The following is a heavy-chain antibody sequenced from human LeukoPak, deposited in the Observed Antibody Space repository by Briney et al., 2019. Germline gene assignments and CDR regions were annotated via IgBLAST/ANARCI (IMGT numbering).Heavy chain of an antibody. J-gene: IGHJ3*02. D-gene: IGHD3-22*01. CDR1: GFTFSDYY. CDR3: AKGRYYYVSSDAFDI. CDR2: ISGSGGST. V-gene: IGHV3-23*01. Sequence: GGSLRLSCAASGFTFSDYYMSWIRQAPGEGLEWVSAISGSGGSTYYADSVKGRFTISRDNSKNTLYLQMNSLRAEDTAVYYCAKGRYYYVSSDAFDIWGQGTMVTVSS.